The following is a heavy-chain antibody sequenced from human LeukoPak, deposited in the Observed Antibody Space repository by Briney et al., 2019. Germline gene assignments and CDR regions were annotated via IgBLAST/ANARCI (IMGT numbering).Heavy chain of an antibody. CDR1: GFTFSSYA. J-gene: IGHJ4*02. Sequence: LAGGSLRPSCAASGFTFSSYAMSWVRQAPGKGLEWVSAISGSGGSTYYADSVKGRFTISRDNSKNTLYLQMNSLRAEDTAVYYCAKDRTNGVRDVDYWGQGTLVTVSS. CDR3: AKDRTNGVRDVDY. CDR2: ISGSGGST. D-gene: IGHD2-8*01. V-gene: IGHV3-23*01.